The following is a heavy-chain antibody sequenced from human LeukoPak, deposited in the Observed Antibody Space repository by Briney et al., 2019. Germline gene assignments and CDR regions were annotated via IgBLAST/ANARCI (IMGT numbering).Heavy chain of an antibody. CDR3: ARDRYYYDSSGYYYLLYAFDI. Sequence: SETLSLTCTVSGGSISSGDYYWSWIRQPPGKGLEWIGYIYYSGSTYYNPSLKSRVTISVDTSKNQFSLKLSSVTAADTAVYYCARDRYYYDSSGYYYLLYAFDIWGQGTMVTVSS. CDR1: GGSISSGDYY. CDR2: IYYSGST. V-gene: IGHV4-30-4*01. D-gene: IGHD3-22*01. J-gene: IGHJ3*02.